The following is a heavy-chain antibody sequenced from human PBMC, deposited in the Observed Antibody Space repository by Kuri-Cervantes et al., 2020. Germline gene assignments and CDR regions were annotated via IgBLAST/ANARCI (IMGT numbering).Heavy chain of an antibody. V-gene: IGHV3-9*01. CDR1: GFTFSSYW. CDR2: ISWNSGSI. CDR3: AKDMRYSSGWIDY. Sequence: GGSLRLSCAASGFTFSSYWMHWVRQAPGKGLEWVSGISWNSGSIGYADTVKGRFTISRDNAKNSLYLQMNSLRAEDTALYYCAKDMRYSSGWIDYWGQGTLVTVSS. D-gene: IGHD6-19*01. J-gene: IGHJ4*02.